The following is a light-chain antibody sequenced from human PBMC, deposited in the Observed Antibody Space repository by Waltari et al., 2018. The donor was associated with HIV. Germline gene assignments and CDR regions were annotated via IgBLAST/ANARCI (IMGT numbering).Light chain of an antibody. CDR3: SSYAGSSMSYA. CDR1: SSDVGAFKY. Sequence: QSALTQPPSASGSPGQSVTISCTGASSDVGAFKYVSWSQQHPGKAPKTLVYDVTKRPAGVPARCSGSKSCNTASLTVSGLQAEDEAHYYCSSYAGSSMSYAFGTGTKVTVL. CDR2: DVT. J-gene: IGLJ1*01. V-gene: IGLV2-8*01.